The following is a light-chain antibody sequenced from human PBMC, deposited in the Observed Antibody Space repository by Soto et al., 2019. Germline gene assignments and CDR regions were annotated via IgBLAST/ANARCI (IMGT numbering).Light chain of an antibody. Sequence: EIVLTQSPATLSLSPGERATLSCRASQGVSSYLAWYQQKPGQAPRLLIYDASNRATGIPARFSGSGSGTDFTHTISSLEPEDFAVYYCQQRSNWHPTFGQGTKLEIK. V-gene: IGKV3-11*01. CDR2: DAS. CDR1: QGVSSY. J-gene: IGKJ2*01. CDR3: QQRSNWHPT.